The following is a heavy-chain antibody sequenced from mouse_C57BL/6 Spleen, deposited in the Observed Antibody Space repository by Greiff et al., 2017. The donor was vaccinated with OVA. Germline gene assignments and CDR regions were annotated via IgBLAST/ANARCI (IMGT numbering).Heavy chain of an antibody. CDR1: GFTFSSYA. CDR2: ISDGGSYT. CDR3: ARDRADGSVDY. J-gene: IGHJ2*01. Sequence: EVKLMESGGGLVKPGGSLKLSCAASGFTFSSYAMSWVRQTPEKRLEWVATISDGGSYTYYPDNVKGRFTISRDNAKNNLYLQMRQLKSEDTAMYYCARDRADGSVDYWGQGTTLTVSS. V-gene: IGHV5-4*01. D-gene: IGHD2-3*01.